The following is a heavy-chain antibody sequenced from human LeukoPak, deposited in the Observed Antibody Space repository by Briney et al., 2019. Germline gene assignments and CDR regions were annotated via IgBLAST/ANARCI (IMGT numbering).Heavy chain of an antibody. CDR1: GVTFSSHA. D-gene: IGHD7-27*01. CDR2: ITASGGST. CDR3: ATINRGSRYFDY. V-gene: IGHV3-23*01. J-gene: IGHJ4*02. Sequence: GGSLRLSCAASGVTFSSHAMTWVRQAPGKGLEWVSGITASGGSTYYADSVRGRFTLSRDNSKSTVYLQMNSLRAEDTALYYCATINRGSRYFDYWGQGTLVTVSS.